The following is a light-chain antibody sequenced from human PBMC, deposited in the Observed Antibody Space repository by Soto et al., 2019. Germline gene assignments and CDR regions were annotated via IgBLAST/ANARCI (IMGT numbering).Light chain of an antibody. V-gene: IGKV3-20*01. J-gene: IGKJ5*01. CDR2: AES. Sequence: EIVLTQSPGTLSLSPGERATLSCRASQSVSSSYLGWYQQKPGQAPRLLIYAESSRATGIPDRFSGSGSGTDFTITISRLEPEDFAVYYCQQYGTSPITFGQGTRLEIK. CDR1: QSVSSSY. CDR3: QQYGTSPIT.